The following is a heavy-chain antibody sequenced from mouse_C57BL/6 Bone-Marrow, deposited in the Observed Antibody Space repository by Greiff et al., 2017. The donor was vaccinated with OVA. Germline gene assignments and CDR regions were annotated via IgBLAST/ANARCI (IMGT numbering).Heavy chain of an antibody. D-gene: IGHD2-1*01. J-gene: IGHJ1*03. Sequence: QVQLQQSGAELVRPGSSVKLSCKASGYTFTSYWMHWVKQRPIQGLEWIGNIDPSDSETHYNQKFKDKATLTVDKSSSTAYMQLSSLTSEDSAVYYCARKYYGNYEVEYFDVWGTGTTVTVSS. CDR3: ARKYYGNYEVEYFDV. CDR1: GYTFTSYW. V-gene: IGHV1-52*01. CDR2: IDPSDSET.